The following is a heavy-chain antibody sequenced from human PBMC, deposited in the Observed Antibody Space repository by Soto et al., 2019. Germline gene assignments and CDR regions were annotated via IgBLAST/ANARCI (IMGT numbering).Heavy chain of an antibody. J-gene: IGHJ6*02. Sequence: QVQLVQSGAEVKKPGSSVKVSCKTSGDTFGNYTVTWVRQAPGHGLEWVGGIIPIFDTTNYAQKFQDRVTINADKSTGTVYMELSSLRSEDTAVYFCAKAPTFGVLIDDYNGVDVWGQWTTVPVSS. D-gene: IGHD3-3*01. V-gene: IGHV1-69*06. CDR1: GDTFGNYT. CDR2: IIPIFDTT. CDR3: AKAPTFGVLIDDYNGVDV.